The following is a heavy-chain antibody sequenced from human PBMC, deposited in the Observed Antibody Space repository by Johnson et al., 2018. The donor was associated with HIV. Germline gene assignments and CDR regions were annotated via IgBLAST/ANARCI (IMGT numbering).Heavy chain of an antibody. CDR2: IRYDGSNK. CDR1: GFTFSSYG. CDR3: AISGTGPDAFDI. Sequence: QVQLVESGGGVVQPGGSLRLSCAASGFTFSSYGMHWVRQAPGKGLEWVAFIRYDGSNKYYADSVKGRFTISRDNSKNTLYLQMNSLRAEDTAVYYCAISGTGPDAFDIWGRDNGHRLF. J-gene: IGHJ3*02. V-gene: IGHV3-30*02.